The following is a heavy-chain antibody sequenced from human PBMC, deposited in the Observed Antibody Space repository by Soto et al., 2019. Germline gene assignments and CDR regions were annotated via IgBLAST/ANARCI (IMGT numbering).Heavy chain of an antibody. V-gene: IGHV3-33*01. Sequence: VQLVESGGGVVQPGRSLRLSCAASGFTFRTYGMCWVRQAPGKGLEWLAVIGNDASKKYYADSVKGRFTISRDNSENTLYLQMNSLRAEDTAVYYCARGRVDGGELDLWGQGTLVTVSS. CDR1: GFTFRTYG. J-gene: IGHJ4*02. CDR3: ARGRVDGGELDL. CDR2: IGNDASKK. D-gene: IGHD1-26*01.